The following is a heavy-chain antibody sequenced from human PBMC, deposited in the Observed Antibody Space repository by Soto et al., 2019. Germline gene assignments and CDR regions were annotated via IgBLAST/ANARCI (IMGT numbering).Heavy chain of an antibody. CDR2: FDPEDAET. V-gene: IGHV1-24*01. CDR1: GYTLTELS. CDR3: AIRTYYDYVWGSFDY. J-gene: IGHJ4*02. D-gene: IGHD3-16*01. Sequence: QVQVVQSGAEVKRPGASVKVSCQVSGYTLTELSLHWVRQPPGKGLEWMGGFDPEDAETIFAQKFQGRVTLTEDTSTDTAYMELSSLGSDDTAVYYCAIRTYYDYVWGSFDYWGQGTPVTVSS.